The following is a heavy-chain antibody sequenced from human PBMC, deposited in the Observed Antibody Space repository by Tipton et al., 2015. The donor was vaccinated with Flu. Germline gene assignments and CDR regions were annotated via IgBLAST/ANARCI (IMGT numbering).Heavy chain of an antibody. V-gene: IGHV5-51*01. CDR1: GYRFSTYW. J-gene: IGHJ3*02. CDR2: IDPSDSET. D-gene: IGHD2-21*01. Sequence: VQLVQSGAEVKKAGESLKISCKVSGYRFSTYWIGWVRQVPGKGLEWMGIIDPSDSETKNSPSVQGQVSMSVDRPISTAYLHWSSLKASDTAVYYCARRCRDNDCYDAFDIWGQGTMVTVSP. CDR3: ARRCRDNDCYDAFDI.